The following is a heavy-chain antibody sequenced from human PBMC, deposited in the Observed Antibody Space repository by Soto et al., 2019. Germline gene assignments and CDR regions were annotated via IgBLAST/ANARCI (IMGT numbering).Heavy chain of an antibody. CDR1: GFTFSNAW. Sequence: GGSLRLSCAASGFTFSNAWMSWVRQAPGKGLEWVGRIKSKTDGGTTDYAAPVKGRFTISRDDSKNTLYLQMNSLKTEDTAVYYCTTDRLGNVGAPNAFDIWGQGTMVTVSS. V-gene: IGHV3-15*01. J-gene: IGHJ3*02. CDR3: TTDRLGNVGAPNAFDI. D-gene: IGHD1-26*01. CDR2: IKSKTDGGTT.